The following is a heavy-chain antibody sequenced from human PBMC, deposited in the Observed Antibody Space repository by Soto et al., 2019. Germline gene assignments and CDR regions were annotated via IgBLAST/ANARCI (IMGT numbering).Heavy chain of an antibody. CDR3: ARMRHLSVLVD. D-gene: IGHD6-6*01. V-gene: IGHV4-61*01. J-gene: IGHJ4*02. CDR2: IQSSGST. CDR1: GDSVSSGSYY. Sequence: QVQLQESGPGLVKPSETLFLTCTVSGDSVSSGSYYWSWIRQPPGKGLEWIGYIQSSGSTNYHPSLKMRVTISKDRSRTQFSLKLSSVTAADTALYCCARMRHLSVLVDWGQAILVTASS.